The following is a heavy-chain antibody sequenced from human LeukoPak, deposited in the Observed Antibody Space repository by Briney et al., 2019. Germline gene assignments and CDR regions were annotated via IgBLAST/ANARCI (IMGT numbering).Heavy chain of an antibody. D-gene: IGHD3-10*01. V-gene: IGHV4-34*01. J-gene: IGHJ4*02. CDR3: ARGGILDY. Sequence: SETLSLTCAVYGGSFSGYYWSWIRQPPGRGLEWIGEINHSGSTNYNPSLKSRVTISVDKSKNQFSLKLSSVTAADTAVYYCARGGILDYWGQGTLVTVSS. CDR2: INHSGST. CDR1: GGSFSGYY.